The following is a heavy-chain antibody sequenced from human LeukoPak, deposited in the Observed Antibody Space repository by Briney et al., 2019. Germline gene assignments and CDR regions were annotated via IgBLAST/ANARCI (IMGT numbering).Heavy chain of an antibody. V-gene: IGHV3-53*01. J-gene: IGHJ4*02. CDR2: IYSDGST. Sequence: PGGSLRLSCAASGFTVSSNYMSWVRQAPGKGLEWVSVIYSDGSTYYAGSVKGRFSISRDTAKNMLYLQMNSLRVEDTAVYYCAREGDSGGYYDYWGQGTLVTVSS. CDR3: AREGDSGGYYDY. D-gene: IGHD3-22*01. CDR1: GFTVSSNY.